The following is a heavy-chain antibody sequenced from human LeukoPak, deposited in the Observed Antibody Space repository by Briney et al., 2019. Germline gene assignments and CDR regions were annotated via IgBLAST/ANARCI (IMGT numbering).Heavy chain of an antibody. D-gene: IGHD4-23*01. Sequence: PGGSLRLSCAASGFTFSNAWMSWVRQAPGKGLEHVSAISSNGGRIYYADSVKGRFTISRDNSKNTLYLQLSSLRAEDMAVYYCAKVRYGGNSGFDSWGQGTLVTVSS. J-gene: IGHJ4*02. CDR1: GFTFSNAW. CDR2: ISSNGGRI. V-gene: IGHV3-64D*06. CDR3: AKVRYGGNSGFDS.